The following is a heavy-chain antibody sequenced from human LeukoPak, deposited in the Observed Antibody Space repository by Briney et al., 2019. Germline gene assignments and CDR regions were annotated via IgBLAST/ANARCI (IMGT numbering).Heavy chain of an antibody. Sequence: GASVKVSCKASGYTFTDNYIHWVRQAPGQGLGWMGWINPRSGGTSYGQKFQGRVTVTRDTSISTAYMELSSLTSDDTAVYYCGRVAYCGSGCYYYFDYWGQGTLVTVSS. CDR1: GYTFTDNY. V-gene: IGHV1-2*02. D-gene: IGHD2-21*02. CDR2: INPRSGGT. CDR3: GRVAYCGSGCYYYFDY. J-gene: IGHJ4*02.